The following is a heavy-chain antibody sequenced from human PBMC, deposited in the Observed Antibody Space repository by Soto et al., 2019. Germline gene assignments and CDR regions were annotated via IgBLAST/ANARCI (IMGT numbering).Heavy chain of an antibody. Sequence: QLQLQESGPGLVKPSETLSLTCTVSGGSVNSYYFSWIRQPPGKGLEWIGYIYYSGSTNYNPSLKGRVPISIDTSKNHFSLTLTSVTAADTAVYFCARGGGSPDYWGQGTLVTVSS. V-gene: IGHV4-59*02. D-gene: IGHD1-26*01. J-gene: IGHJ4*02. CDR3: ARGGGSPDY. CDR2: IYYSGST. CDR1: GGSVNSYY.